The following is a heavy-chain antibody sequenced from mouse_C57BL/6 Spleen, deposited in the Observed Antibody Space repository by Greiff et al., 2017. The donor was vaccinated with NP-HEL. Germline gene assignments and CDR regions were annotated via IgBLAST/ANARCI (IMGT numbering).Heavy chain of an antibody. CDR3: ARTVHYYGSSYAMDY. CDR1: GYTFTDYN. V-gene: IGHV1-18*01. Sequence: SGPELVKPGASVKIPCKASGYTFTDYNMDWVKQSHGKSLEWIGDINPNNGGTIYNQKFKGKATLTVDKSSSTAYMELRSLTSEDTAVYYCARTVHYYGSSYAMDYWGQGTSVTVSS. CDR2: INPNNGGT. J-gene: IGHJ4*01. D-gene: IGHD1-1*01.